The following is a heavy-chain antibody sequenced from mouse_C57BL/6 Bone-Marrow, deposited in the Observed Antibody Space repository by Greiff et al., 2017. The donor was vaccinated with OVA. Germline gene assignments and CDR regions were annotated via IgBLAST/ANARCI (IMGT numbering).Heavy chain of an antibody. CDR3: ARRDDWFAY. D-gene: IGHD2-3*01. V-gene: IGHV1-31*01. CDR1: GYSFTGYY. Sequence: EVQLQQSGPELVKPGASVKISCKASGYSFTGYYIPFLKQSHGNILYWIGYIYPYNGVSSYNQKFKGKATLTVDKSSSTAYMELRSLTSEDAAVYYCARRDDWFAYWGQGTLVTVSA. CDR2: IYPYNGVS. J-gene: IGHJ3*01.